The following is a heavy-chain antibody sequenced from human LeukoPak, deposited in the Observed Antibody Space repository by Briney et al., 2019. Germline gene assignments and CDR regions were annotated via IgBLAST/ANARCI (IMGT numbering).Heavy chain of an antibody. CDR3: ATFWSGYPIDY. D-gene: IGHD3-3*01. CDR1: GGTFSSYA. V-gene: IGHV1-69*04. J-gene: IGHJ4*02. CDR2: IIPILGIA. Sequence: SVKVSCKASGGTFSSYAISWVRQAPGQGLEWMGRIIPILGIANYAQKFQGRVTITADKSTSTAYMELSSLRSEDTAVYYCATFWSGYPIDYWGQGTLVTVSS.